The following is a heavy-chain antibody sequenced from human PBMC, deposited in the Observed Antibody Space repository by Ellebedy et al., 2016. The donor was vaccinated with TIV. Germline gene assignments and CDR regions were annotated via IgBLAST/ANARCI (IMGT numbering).Heavy chain of an antibody. CDR1: GFTFSTYS. CDR2: ISTIP. Sequence: PGGSLRLSCAASGFTFSTYSLHWVSQAPGKGLEWDSSISTIPNYADEVRGRFTISRDNAKNSLYLKMNSLRAEDTVVYYCLRGGGCGGGTGDYPDFWGEGTLVTVSS. J-gene: IGHJ4*02. CDR3: LRGGGCGGGTGDYPDF. V-gene: IGHV3-21*01. D-gene: IGHD2-15*01.